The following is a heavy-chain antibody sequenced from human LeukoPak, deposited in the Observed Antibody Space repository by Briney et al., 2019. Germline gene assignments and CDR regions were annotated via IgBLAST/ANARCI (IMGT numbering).Heavy chain of an antibody. V-gene: IGHV1-8*01. CDR2: MNPNSGNT. CDR3: ASSYDILTGYYNSFDY. D-gene: IGHD3-9*01. Sequence: ASVKVSCKASGYTFTSYDINWVRQATGQGLEWMGWMNPNSGNTGYAQRFQGRVTMTRNTSISTAYMELSSLRSEDTAVYYCASSYDILTGYYNSFDYWGQGTLVTVSS. CDR1: GYTFTSYD. J-gene: IGHJ4*02.